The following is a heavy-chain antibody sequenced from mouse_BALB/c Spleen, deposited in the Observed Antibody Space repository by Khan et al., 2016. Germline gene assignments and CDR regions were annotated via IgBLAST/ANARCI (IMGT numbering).Heavy chain of an antibody. CDR3: ARSYYGDFAMDY. CDR1: GYTFTDYY. D-gene: IGHD1-1*02. Sequence: QVQLQQSGTELPRPGASVKLSCKASGYTFTDYYLHWVKQRTGQGLEWIGEIFPGSGSTYYNETFKGKASLTADTSSSTAYMQLSRLSSEDAAVYICARSYYGDFAMDYWGHGATVTVSS. V-gene: IGHV1-77*01. J-gene: IGHJ4*01. CDR2: IFPGSGST.